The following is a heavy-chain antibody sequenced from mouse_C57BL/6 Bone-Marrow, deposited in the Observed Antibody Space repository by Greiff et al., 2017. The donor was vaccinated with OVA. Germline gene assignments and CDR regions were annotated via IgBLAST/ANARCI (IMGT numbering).Heavy chain of an antibody. CDR2: IHPNSGST. D-gene: IGHD1-1*01. CDR1: GYTFTSYW. CDR3: ARPIPCYYYGSSSYAMDY. J-gene: IGHJ4*01. Sequence: QVQLKQPGAELVKPGASVKLSCKASGYTFTSYWMHWVKQRPGQGLEWIGMIHPNSGSTNYNEKFKSKATLTVDKSSSTAYVQLSSLTSEDSAVYYCARPIPCYYYGSSSYAMDYWGQGTSVTVSS. V-gene: IGHV1-64*01.